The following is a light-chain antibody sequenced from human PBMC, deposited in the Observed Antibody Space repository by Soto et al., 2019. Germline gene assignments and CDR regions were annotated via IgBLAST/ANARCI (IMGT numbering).Light chain of an antibody. CDR1: QAITKY. CDR2: ATS. J-gene: IGKJ2*01. V-gene: IGKV1-16*01. CDR3: QQYDSWPRT. Sequence: DIQMTQSPSSLSASVGDRVNITCRASQAITKYLAWFQQEPGKAPRSLICATSRLQSGVPSRFSGSGSGTDFTLTISSLQPEDFATYYCQQYDSWPRTFGQGTKLEMK.